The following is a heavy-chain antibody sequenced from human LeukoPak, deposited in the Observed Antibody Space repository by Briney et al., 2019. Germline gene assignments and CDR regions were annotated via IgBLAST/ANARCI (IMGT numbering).Heavy chain of an antibody. J-gene: IGHJ5*02. CDR2: INAGNGNT. Sequence: ASVKVSCKASGYTFTSYGMQWVRQAPGQRLEWMGWINAGNGNTKYSQKFQGRVTITRDTSASTAYMELSSLRSEDTAVYYCARGPVEVNWFDPWGQGTLVTVSS. CDR1: GYTFTSYG. D-gene: IGHD5-24*01. CDR3: ARGPVEVNWFDP. V-gene: IGHV1-3*01.